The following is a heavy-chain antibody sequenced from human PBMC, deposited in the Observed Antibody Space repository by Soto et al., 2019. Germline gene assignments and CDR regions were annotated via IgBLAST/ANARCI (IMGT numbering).Heavy chain of an antibody. CDR2: IWFDGSEK. CDR3: EESRSWYHFEYL. Sequence: GVSLRLSCAASGFRFSDYGIHWVRHAPGKGLEWVAVIWFDGSEKYHADSVKARFIISRDNAKNTLYLQMNSMRVEDTAVYYCEESRSWYHFEYLLGQGTTVTVSS. J-gene: IGHJ6*02. D-gene: IGHD6-13*01. CDR1: GFRFSDYG. V-gene: IGHV3-33*01.